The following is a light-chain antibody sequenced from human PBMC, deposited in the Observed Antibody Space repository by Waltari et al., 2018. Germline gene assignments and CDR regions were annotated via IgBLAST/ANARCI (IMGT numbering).Light chain of an antibody. CDR3: TAWDDSLNTWV. J-gene: IGLJ3*02. CDR2: TNK. V-gene: IGLV1-44*01. CDR1: SSNIGTNI. Sequence: QSVLTQPSSASGTPGQEITISCSGGSSNIGTNIVNWYQQLPGTAPKLLIFTNKRRPSGVPYRFSGSRSGTSASLAISGLQSEDDETAYYCTAWDDSLNTWVFGGGTKLTVL.